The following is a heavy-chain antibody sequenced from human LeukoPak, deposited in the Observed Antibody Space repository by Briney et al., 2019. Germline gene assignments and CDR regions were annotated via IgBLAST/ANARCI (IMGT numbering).Heavy chain of an antibody. CDR1: GFTFSSYG. Sequence: PGGSLRLSCAASGFTFSSYGMSWVRQAPGKGLEWVSAISGSGGSTYYADSVKGRFTISRDNSKNTLYLQMNSLRAEDTAVYYCAKLIYIVVVPAAISVEDYYFDYWGQGTLVTVSS. D-gene: IGHD2-2*01. CDR2: ISGSGGST. CDR3: AKLIYIVVVPAAISVEDYYFDY. J-gene: IGHJ4*02. V-gene: IGHV3-23*01.